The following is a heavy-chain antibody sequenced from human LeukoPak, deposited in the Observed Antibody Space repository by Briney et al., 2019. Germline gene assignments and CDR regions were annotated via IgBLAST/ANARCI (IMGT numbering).Heavy chain of an antibody. D-gene: IGHD4-11*01. V-gene: IGHV4-59*08. J-gene: IGHJ4*02. CDR3: AREGTTITTWDS. CDR1: GGSISSYY. CDR2: IYYSGST. Sequence: SETLSLTCTVSGGSISSYYWSWIRQPPGKGLEWIGYIYYSGSTYYNPSLKSRVTISVDTSKNQFSLKLSSVTAADTAVYYCAREGTTITTWDSWGQGTLVTVSS.